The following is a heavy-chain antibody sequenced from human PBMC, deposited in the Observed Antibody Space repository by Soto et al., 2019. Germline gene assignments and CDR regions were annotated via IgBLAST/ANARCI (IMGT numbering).Heavy chain of an antibody. CDR3: AHCRAGDEANWFDP. V-gene: IGHV2-5*02. CDR1: GFSLSTSGVG. Sequence: SGPTLVKPTQTLTLTCTFSGFSLSTSGVGVGWIRQPPGKALEWLALIYWDDDKRYSPSLKSRLTITKDSSKNQVVLTMTNMDPVDTATYYCAHCRAGDEANWFDPWGQGTLVTVSS. D-gene: IGHD3-10*01. CDR2: IYWDDDK. J-gene: IGHJ5*02.